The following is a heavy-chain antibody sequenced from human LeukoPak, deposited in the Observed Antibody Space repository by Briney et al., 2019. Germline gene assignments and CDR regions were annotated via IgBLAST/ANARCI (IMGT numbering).Heavy chain of an antibody. J-gene: IGHJ6*03. CDR1: GYTFTNYD. CDR3: ARGLKRVVYAIHYYYYYMDV. Sequence: ASVKVSCKASGYTFTNYDINWVRQATGQGLEWMGYMNPNSGNTGYAQKFQDRVTITSDTSISTAYMELSSLRSEDTAVYYCARGLKRVVYAIHYYYYYMDVWGKGTTVTVSS. D-gene: IGHD2-8*02. V-gene: IGHV1-8*03. CDR2: MNPNSGNT.